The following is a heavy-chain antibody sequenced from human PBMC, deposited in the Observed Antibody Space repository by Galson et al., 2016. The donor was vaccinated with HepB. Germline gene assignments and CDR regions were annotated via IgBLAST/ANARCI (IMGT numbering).Heavy chain of an antibody. D-gene: IGHD4/OR15-4a*01. Sequence: SLRLSCAASGFTINTFGINWVRQAPGQGLEWVAEISADGDNTYYADSVKGRLTISRDTSKNTLYLQMTSLRVEDTAVYFCANGGGVLLTTPNKWGLLFGAFDIWGLGTMVTVSA. CDR3: ANGGGVLLTTPNKWGLLFGAFDI. CDR2: ISADGDNT. CDR1: GFTINTFG. J-gene: IGHJ3*02. V-gene: IGHV3-23*01.